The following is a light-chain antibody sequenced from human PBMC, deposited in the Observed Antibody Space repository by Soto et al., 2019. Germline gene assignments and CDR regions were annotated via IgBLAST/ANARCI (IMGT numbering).Light chain of an antibody. CDR2: DAS. CDR1: QSVSSY. V-gene: IGKV3-11*01. Sequence: EIVLTQSPATLSLSPGERATLSYRASQSVSSYLAWYQQKPGQAPRLLIYDASNRATGIPARFSGSGSGTDFTLTINSLEPDDLAVYYCQQRSNWPRTFGQGTKV. CDR3: QQRSNWPRT. J-gene: IGKJ1*01.